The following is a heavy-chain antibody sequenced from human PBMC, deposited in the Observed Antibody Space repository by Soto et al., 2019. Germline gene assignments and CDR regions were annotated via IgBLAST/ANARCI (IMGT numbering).Heavy chain of an antibody. V-gene: IGHV4-30-4*01. CDR2: IYYSGST. Sequence: SETLSLTCTVSGDSIRSGNHYWSWIRQPPGKGLGWIGYIYYSGSTYYSPSLKSRVTISVDTSKNQFSLKLNSVTAADTAVYYCARGDILTVSGCMDVWGQGTTVTVSS. J-gene: IGHJ6*02. D-gene: IGHD3-9*01. CDR3: ARGDILTVSGCMDV. CDR1: GDSIRSGNHY.